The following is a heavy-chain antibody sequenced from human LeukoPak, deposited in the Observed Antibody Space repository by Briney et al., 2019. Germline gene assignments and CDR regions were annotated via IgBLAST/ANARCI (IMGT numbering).Heavy chain of an antibody. J-gene: IGHJ1*01. V-gene: IGHV3-30*03. CDR2: ISYDGINE. CDR1: GFTFRNYG. CDR3: ATGRVDYGDYGVVKH. D-gene: IGHD4-17*01. Sequence: GGSLRLSCEVSGFTFRNYGMNWVRQAPGKGLEWVAVISYDGINEYYVDSVKGRFAISRDNSKNSLYLQMESLTIEDTAVYYCATGRVDYGDYGVVKHWGQGTLVTVSS.